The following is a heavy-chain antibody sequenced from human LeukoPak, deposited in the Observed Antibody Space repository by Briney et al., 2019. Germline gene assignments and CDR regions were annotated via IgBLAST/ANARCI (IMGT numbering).Heavy chain of an antibody. Sequence: GGSLRLSCAASGFTFSDYYMSWIRQAQGKGLEWVSYISSSGSTIYYADSVKGRFTISRDNAKNTLYLQMNSLRAEDTAVYYCARDPRGYYDSSGYYSLDYWGQGTLVTVSS. D-gene: IGHD3-22*01. V-gene: IGHV3-11*01. CDR3: ARDPRGYYDSSGYYSLDY. J-gene: IGHJ4*02. CDR1: GFTFSDYY. CDR2: ISSSGSTI.